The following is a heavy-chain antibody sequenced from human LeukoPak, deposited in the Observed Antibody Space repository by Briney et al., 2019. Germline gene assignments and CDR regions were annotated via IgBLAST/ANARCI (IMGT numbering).Heavy chain of an antibody. CDR2: IYYSGST. CDR1: GGSISSGGYY. Sequence: PSETLSLTCTVSGGSISSGGYYWSWIRQHPGKGLEWIGYIYYSGSTYYNPSLKSRVTISVDTSKNQFSLKLTSVTAADTAVYYCARVXRSSGQEFDXXXQGTLVTVSS. J-gene: IGHJ4*02. D-gene: IGHD3-22*01. V-gene: IGHV4-30-4*08. CDR3: ARVXRSSGQEFDX.